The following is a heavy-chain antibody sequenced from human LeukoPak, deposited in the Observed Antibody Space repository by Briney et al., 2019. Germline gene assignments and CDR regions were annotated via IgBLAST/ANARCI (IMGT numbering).Heavy chain of an antibody. Sequence: GASVTVSCKASGYTFTGHYMHWVRQAPGQGLEWMGWINPNNGGTNYAQKFQGRVTMTRDTSISTAYMELSRLRSDDTAVYYCAMSHDYYDSSGYYYFDYWGQGTLVTVSS. V-gene: IGHV1-2*02. CDR2: INPNNGGT. CDR3: AMSHDYYDSSGYYYFDY. CDR1: GYTFTGHY. D-gene: IGHD3-22*01. J-gene: IGHJ4*02.